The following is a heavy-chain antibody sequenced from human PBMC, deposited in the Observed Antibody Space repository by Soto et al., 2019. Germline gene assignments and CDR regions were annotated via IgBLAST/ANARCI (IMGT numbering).Heavy chain of an antibody. V-gene: IGHV5-51*01. CDR3: AASICYYGMGV. Sequence: GESLKISCKGAGYTLTNYWIGWVRQMPGKGLEWRGIIYPGDSDTQYNPSFQGQVTISADKSITTTYLQWSSLKASDTAIYYCAASICYYGMGVWGQGTTVHVSS. CDR1: GYTLTNYW. J-gene: IGHJ6*02. CDR2: IYPGDSDT.